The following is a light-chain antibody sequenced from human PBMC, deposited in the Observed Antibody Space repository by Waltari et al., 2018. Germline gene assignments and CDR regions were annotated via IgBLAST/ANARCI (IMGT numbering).Light chain of an antibody. CDR1: QSLVHTNGNTH. V-gene: IGKV2-30*02. CDR2: RVS. J-gene: IGKJ2*01. Sequence: DVVMTQSPLSLPVTLGQAASISCKSSQSLVHTNGNTHLTWFHQRPGQSPRRLIHRVSNRYSGVPDRVSGSGSGTDFTLRISRVEAEDVGVYYCMQGTHWPYTFGQGTKLDIK. CDR3: MQGTHWPYT.